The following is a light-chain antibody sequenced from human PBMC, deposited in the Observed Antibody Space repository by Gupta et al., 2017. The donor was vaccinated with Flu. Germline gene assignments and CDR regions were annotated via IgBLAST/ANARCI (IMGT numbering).Light chain of an antibody. CDR1: SSNIGSNA. CDR3: AAWDDSLNGHYV. Sequence: QSVLAQPPSASGTPGQRVTISCSGSSSNIGSNAVNWYQQVPGTAPKLLIYGNDRRPSGVPDQFSGSKSGTSASLAIGGLQSEDEADYYCAAWDDSLNGHYVFGTGTKVTAL. CDR2: GND. V-gene: IGLV1-44*01. J-gene: IGLJ1*01.